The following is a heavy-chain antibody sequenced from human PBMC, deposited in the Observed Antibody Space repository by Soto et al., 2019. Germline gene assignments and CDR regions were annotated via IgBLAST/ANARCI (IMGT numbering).Heavy chain of an antibody. CDR2: IYYSGST. V-gene: IGHV4-31*03. J-gene: IGHJ6*04. CDR3: ARGHSSSGNYYYYDMNV. CDR1: GGSISSGAYY. D-gene: IGHD6-13*01. Sequence: QVQLQESGPGLVKPSQTLSLTCTVSGGSISSGAYYWSWIRQHPGKGLEWIGYIYYSGSTYYNPSLKRRVTISVDMSKNQFSLKLSSVTAADTAVYYCARGHSSSGNYYYYDMNVWGEGTTVTVSS.